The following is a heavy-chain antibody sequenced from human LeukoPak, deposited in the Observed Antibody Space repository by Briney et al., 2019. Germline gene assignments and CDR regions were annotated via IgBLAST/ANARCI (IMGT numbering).Heavy chain of an antibody. Sequence: PGVSLRLSCAASGFSFSSFAMSWVRQTPGKGLEWVSAIGSFGTITYYADSVKGRFTISRDNSKNTLYLQMNSLRAEDTAIYYCAKDPPSSGWPNSFDYWGQGTLVTVSS. CDR2: IGSFGTIT. CDR1: GFSFSSFA. CDR3: AKDPPSSGWPNSFDY. V-gene: IGHV3-23*01. J-gene: IGHJ4*02. D-gene: IGHD6-19*01.